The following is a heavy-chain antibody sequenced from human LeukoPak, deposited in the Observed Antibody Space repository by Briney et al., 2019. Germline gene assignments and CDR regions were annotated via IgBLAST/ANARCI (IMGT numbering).Heavy chain of an antibody. CDR2: IYYSGST. CDR1: GYSISSSYY. D-gene: IGHD3-10*01. CDR3: ARHPSRLATSAFY. V-gene: IGHV4-39*01. J-gene: IGHJ4*02. Sequence: SETLSLTCTVSGYSISSSYYWGWIRQPPGKGLEWIGSIYYSGSTYYNPSLKSRVTISIDTSKNQFSLKLSSVTAADTAVYYCARHPSRLATSAFYWGQGTLVAVSS.